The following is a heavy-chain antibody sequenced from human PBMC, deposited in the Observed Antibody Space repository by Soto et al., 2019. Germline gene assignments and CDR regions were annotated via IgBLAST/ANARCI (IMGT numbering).Heavy chain of an antibody. J-gene: IGHJ6*02. D-gene: IGHD6-6*01. CDR1: GFTFSSYG. CDR2: IWYDGSNQ. CDR3: ARDRGSRSGHGMDG. Sequence: QVQLVESGGGVVQPGGSLRLSCAASGFTFSSYGIHWVRQAPGKGLEWVAVIWYDGSNQYYADSVKGRFTISRDNSKNALYLQMSSLRAEDTAVYYGARDRGSRSGHGMDGWGPGATVTVSS. V-gene: IGHV3-33*01.